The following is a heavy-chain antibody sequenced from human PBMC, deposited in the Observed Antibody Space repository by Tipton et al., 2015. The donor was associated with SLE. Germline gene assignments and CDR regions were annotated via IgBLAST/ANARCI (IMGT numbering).Heavy chain of an antibody. J-gene: IGHJ4*02. CDR1: GYTFTSYA. Sequence: QSGAEVKKPGASVKASCKASGYTFTSYAMHWVRQAPGQRLEWMGWINAGNGNTKYSQKFQGRVTITRDTSASTAYMELSSLRSEDTAVYYCARDEGWGWFDYWGQGTLVTVSS. D-gene: IGHD2-21*01. CDR3: ARDEGWGWFDY. CDR2: INAGNGNT. V-gene: IGHV1-3*01.